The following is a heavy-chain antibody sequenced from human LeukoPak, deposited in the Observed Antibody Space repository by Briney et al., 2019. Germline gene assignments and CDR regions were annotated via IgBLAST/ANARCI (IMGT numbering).Heavy chain of an antibody. Sequence: GESLRLSCAPSGFTFSAYSLSWVRQAPGKGLEWGAKIKKDGSEKDYVDSVRGRFTISRDNDKGSLYLQLNSLRVEDTAIYYCARGFQSGGSPVWGQGTLVTVSS. J-gene: IGHJ4*02. CDR1: GFTFSAYS. CDR3: ARGFQSGGSPV. D-gene: IGHD2-15*01. CDR2: IKKDGSEK. V-gene: IGHV3-7*01.